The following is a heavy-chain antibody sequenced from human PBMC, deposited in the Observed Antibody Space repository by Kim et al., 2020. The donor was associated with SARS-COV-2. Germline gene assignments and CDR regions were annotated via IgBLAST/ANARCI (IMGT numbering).Heavy chain of an antibody. Sequence: GGSLRLSCAVSGFTFSSIWMHWFRQTPGKGLVWVSAINSDGRKTNYADSVRGRFTISRDNAKNTLYLVMNSLSAEDTAMYYCTTAFSENYVNWGQGIPVTVSS. CDR3: TTAFSENYVN. J-gene: IGHJ4*02. V-gene: IGHV3-74*01. CDR2: INSDGRKT. CDR1: GFTFSSIW. D-gene: IGHD1-7*01.